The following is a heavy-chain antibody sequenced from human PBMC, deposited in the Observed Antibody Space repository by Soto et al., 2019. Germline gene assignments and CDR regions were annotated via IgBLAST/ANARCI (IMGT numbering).Heavy chain of an antibody. V-gene: IGHV3-15*07. CDR1: GFTFSNAW. Sequence: EVQLVESGGGLVKPGGSLRLSCAAFGFTFSNAWMNWVRQAPGKGLEWVGRIKSKTDGGTTDYAAPVKGRFTISRDDSKNTLYLQMNSLKTEDTAVYYCTTDYGDYPVGYFDYWGQGTLVTVSS. CDR2: IKSKTDGGTT. J-gene: IGHJ4*02. D-gene: IGHD4-17*01. CDR3: TTDYGDYPVGYFDY.